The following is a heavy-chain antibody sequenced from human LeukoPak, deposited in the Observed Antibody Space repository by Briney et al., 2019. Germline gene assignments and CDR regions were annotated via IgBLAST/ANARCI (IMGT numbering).Heavy chain of an antibody. CDR2: IYAGDPNT. CDR1: GYRFTSYW. CDR3: ARLGGDLYCTSTRCFYDY. V-gene: IGHV5-51*01. D-gene: IGHD2-2*01. J-gene: IGHJ4*02. Sequence: GESLKISCKGSGYRFTSYWIGWVRRMPGKDLEWMGLIYAGDPNTRYRPSFQGQVTISVDKSISTAYLQWSSLKASDTAMYYCARLGGDLYCTSTRCFYDYWGQGTLVTVSP.